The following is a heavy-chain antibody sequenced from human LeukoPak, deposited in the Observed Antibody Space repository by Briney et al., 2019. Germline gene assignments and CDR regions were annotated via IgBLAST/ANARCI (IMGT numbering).Heavy chain of an antibody. Sequence: SETLSLTCTVSGGSISSYYWSWIRQPPGKGLEWIGYIYYSGSTNYNPSLKSRVTISVDTSKNQFSLKLSSVTAADTAVYYCARGGDYDYVWGSYRSHFDYWGQGTLVTASS. CDR3: ARGGDYDYVWGSYRSHFDY. V-gene: IGHV4-59*01. CDR2: IYYSGST. D-gene: IGHD3-16*02. J-gene: IGHJ4*02. CDR1: GGSISSYY.